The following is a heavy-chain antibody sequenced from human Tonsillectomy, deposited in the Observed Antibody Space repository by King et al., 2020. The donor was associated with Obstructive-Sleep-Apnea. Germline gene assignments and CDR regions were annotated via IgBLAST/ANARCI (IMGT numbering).Heavy chain of an antibody. D-gene: IGHD5-18*01. CDR1: GFSFGGYA. V-gene: IGHV3-23*04. CDR3: AKGIRGYPYVYFDF. Sequence: VQLVESGGGLVQPGGSLRLSCAASGFSFGGYAMSWVRQAPGKGLEWVSSISGSGATTYYTDSVRGRFTIARDNSRNKLYLQMNSLGAEDTALYYCAKGIRGYPYVYFDFWGQGTLVTVSS. J-gene: IGHJ4*02. CDR2: ISGSGATT.